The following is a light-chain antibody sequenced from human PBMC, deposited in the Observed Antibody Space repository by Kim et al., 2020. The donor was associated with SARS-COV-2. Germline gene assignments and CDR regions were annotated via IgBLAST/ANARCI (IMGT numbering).Light chain of an antibody. CDR1: KLGDKY. V-gene: IGLV3-1*01. Sequence: SYELTQPPSVSVSPGQTASITCSGDKLGDKYACWYQQKPGQSPVLAIYQDSKRPSGIPERFSGSNSGNTATLTISGTQAMDEADYYCQAWDSSISYVFGTGTKVTVL. CDR3: QAWDSSISYV. J-gene: IGLJ1*01. CDR2: QDS.